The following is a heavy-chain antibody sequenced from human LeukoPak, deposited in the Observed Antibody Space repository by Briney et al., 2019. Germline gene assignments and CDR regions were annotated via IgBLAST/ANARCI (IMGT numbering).Heavy chain of an antibody. D-gene: IGHD6-6*01. CDR1: GGSFSGYY. V-gene: IGHV4-34*01. Sequence: SETLSLTCAVYGGSFSGYYWSWIRKPPGKGLEWIGEINHSGSTNYNPSLKSRVTISVDTSKNQFSLKLSSVTAADTAVYYCARETQLEGFDYWGQGTLVTVSS. J-gene: IGHJ4*02. CDR2: INHSGST. CDR3: ARETQLEGFDY.